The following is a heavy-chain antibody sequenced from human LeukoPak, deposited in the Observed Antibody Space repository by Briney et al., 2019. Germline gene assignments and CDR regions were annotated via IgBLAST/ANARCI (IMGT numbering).Heavy chain of an antibody. J-gene: IGHJ5*02. Sequence: SETLSLTCDVSGYPISSGSSWGWIRQPPGKGLEGIGSVYHSGSNYYEPSLKSRVTISVDTSKNQFSLNLKSVTAADTATYYCAVKRAYTFWFADWGQGTLVTVS. V-gene: IGHV4-38-2*01. CDR2: VYHSGSN. CDR1: GYPISSGSS. CDR3: AVKRAYTFWFAD. D-gene: IGHD5-18*01.